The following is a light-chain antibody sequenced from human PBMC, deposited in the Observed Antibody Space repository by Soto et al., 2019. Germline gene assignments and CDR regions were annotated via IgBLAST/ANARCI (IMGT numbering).Light chain of an antibody. CDR2: AAS. CDR3: QQSYTTWT. J-gene: IGKJ1*01. V-gene: IGKV1-39*01. Sequence: DIQMTQSPSSLSASVGDRVTITCRASQSIRSYLNWYQQKPGKAPKLLIYAASSLQSGLPSRFSGSGSGTDYPLTISSLQPEDFATYYCQQSYTTWTFGQGTKVEIK. CDR1: QSIRSY.